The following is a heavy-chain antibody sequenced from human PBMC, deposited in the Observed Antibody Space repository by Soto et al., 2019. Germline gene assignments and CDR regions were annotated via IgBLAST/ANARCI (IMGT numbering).Heavy chain of an antibody. CDR2: IWYDGSNK. CDR3: ARDLGFQDTAMAYGMDV. Sequence: QVQLVESGGGVVQPGRSLRLSCAASGFTFSSYGMHWVRQAPGKRLEWVAVIWYDGSNKYYADSVKGRFTISRDNSKNTLYLQMNSLRAEDTAVYYCARDLGFQDTAMAYGMDVWGQGTTVTVSS. CDR1: GFTFSSYG. J-gene: IGHJ6*02. V-gene: IGHV3-33*01. D-gene: IGHD5-18*01.